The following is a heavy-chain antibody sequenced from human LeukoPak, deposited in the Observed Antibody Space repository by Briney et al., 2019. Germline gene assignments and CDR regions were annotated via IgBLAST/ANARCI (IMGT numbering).Heavy chain of an antibody. CDR1: GFTFSSYA. Sequence: GGSLRLSCAASGFTFSSYAMSWVRQAPGKGLEWVSAISGSGGSTYYADSVKGRFTISRDNSKNTLYLQKNSLRAEDTAVYYCAKGVRGLYSSGWYSVYFDYWGQGTLVTVSS. D-gene: IGHD6-19*01. CDR3: AKGVRGLYSSGWYSVYFDY. CDR2: ISGSGGST. V-gene: IGHV3-23*01. J-gene: IGHJ4*02.